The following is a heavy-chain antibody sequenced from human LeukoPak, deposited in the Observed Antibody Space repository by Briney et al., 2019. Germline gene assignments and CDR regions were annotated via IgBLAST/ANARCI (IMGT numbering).Heavy chain of an antibody. CDR2: IYVSGST. J-gene: IGHJ6*02. CDR1: GGSISSYY. D-gene: IGHD3-3*01. Sequence: SETLSLTCTVSGGSISSYYWSWIRQPAGKGLEWIGRIYVSGSTNYNPSLKSRVTMSVDTSKNQFSLKLSSVTAADTAVYYCARDAPTYYDFWSGYYYGMDVWGQGTTVTVSS. CDR3: ARDAPTYYDFWSGYYYGMDV. V-gene: IGHV4-4*07.